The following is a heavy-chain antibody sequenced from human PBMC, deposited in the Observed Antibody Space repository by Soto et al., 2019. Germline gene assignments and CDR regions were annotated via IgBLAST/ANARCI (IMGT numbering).Heavy chain of an antibody. Sequence: SETLTLTCGVSGCSISGSYWSWIRQSPGKGLEWLGYVYYTGSTNYSPSLRSRVSISVDTSKNEFSLRLSSVTAADTAVYFCARSVAVPGAHIDYWGQGTQVTVPS. CDR2: VYYTGST. CDR1: GCSISGSY. J-gene: IGHJ4*02. CDR3: ARSVAVPGAHIDY. V-gene: IGHV4-59*01. D-gene: IGHD6-19*01.